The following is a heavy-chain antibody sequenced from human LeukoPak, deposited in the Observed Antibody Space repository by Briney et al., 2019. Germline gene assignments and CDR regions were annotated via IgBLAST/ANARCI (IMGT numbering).Heavy chain of an antibody. V-gene: IGHV4-59*08. D-gene: IGHD3-16*02. J-gene: IGHJ6*03. CDR1: GGFIGTYY. Sequence: SETLSLTCTVSGGFIGTYYWSWVRQSPGKGLEWIGYIYVTGNRYNPYLQSRVTISVDTSRNQFFLKMSSVTAADTAVYYCARHIGGGIEDMDVWGKGIKVTVSS. CDR2: IYVTGN. CDR3: ARHIGGGIEDMDV.